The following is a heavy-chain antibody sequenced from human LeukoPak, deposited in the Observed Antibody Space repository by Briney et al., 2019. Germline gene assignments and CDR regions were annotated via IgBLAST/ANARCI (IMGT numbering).Heavy chain of an antibody. CDR1: GFTFSNYA. D-gene: IGHD1-26*01. Sequence: GGSLRLSCAASGFTFSNYAMSWVRQAPGKGLEWVSVIDRSGVTHYADSVKGRFTISRDNSKNTLYLQMNSLRAEDTGVYYCAKDYRAHLLRPNWLDPWGQGTLVTVSS. V-gene: IGHV3-23*01. J-gene: IGHJ5*02. CDR3: AKDYRAHLLRPNWLDP. CDR2: IDRSGVT.